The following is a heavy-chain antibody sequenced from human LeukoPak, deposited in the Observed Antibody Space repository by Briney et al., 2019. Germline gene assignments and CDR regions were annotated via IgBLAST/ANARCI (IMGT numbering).Heavy chain of an antibody. J-gene: IGHJ4*02. CDR2: INPNSGGT. CDR1: GYTFTGYY. D-gene: IGHD1-26*01. V-gene: IGHV1-2*02. CDR3: ARALRSGSYYEVDC. Sequence: GASVKVSCKASGYTFTGYYMHWVRQAPGQGLEWMGWINPNSGGTNYAQKFQGRVTMTRDTSISTAYMELRRLGPDDAAVYYCARALRSGSYYEVDCWGQGTLVTVSS.